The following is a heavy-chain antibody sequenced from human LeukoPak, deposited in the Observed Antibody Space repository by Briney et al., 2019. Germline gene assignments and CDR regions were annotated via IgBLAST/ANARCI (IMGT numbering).Heavy chain of an antibody. V-gene: IGHV4-59*08. Sequence: PSETLSLTCTVSGGSISSYYWSWIRQPPGKGLEWIGYIYYSGSTNYNPSLKSGVTISVDTSKNQFSLKVSSVTAADTAVYYCASNYYGSGSLDYWGQGNLVTVSS. CDR1: GGSISSYY. J-gene: IGHJ4*02. D-gene: IGHD3-10*01. CDR2: IYYSGST. CDR3: ASNYYGSGSLDY.